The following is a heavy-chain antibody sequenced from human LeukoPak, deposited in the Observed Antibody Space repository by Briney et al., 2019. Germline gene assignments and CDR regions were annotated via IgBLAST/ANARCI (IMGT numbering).Heavy chain of an antibody. CDR2: INPSSGGT. J-gene: IGHJ4*02. Sequence: ASVKVSCKASGYTFIGYYMHWVRQAPGQGLEWMGWINPSSGGTNYAQKFQGRVTMTRDTSISTAYMELSRLISDDPAVYYCARDYDSSGYQPPDYWGQGTLVTVSS. V-gene: IGHV1-2*02. CDR1: GYTFIGYY. CDR3: ARDYDSSGYQPPDY. D-gene: IGHD3-22*01.